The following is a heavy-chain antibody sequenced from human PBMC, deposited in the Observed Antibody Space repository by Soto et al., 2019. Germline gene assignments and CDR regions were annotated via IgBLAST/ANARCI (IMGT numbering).Heavy chain of an antibody. CDR1: GGSISSSSYY. V-gene: IGHV4-39*02. CDR2: IYYSGST. D-gene: IGHD1-1*01. Sequence: QLQLQESGPGLVKPSETLSLTCTVSGGSISSSSYYWGWIRQPPGKGLEWIGSIYYSGSTYYNPSLKSRVTISVDTSKNQFSLKLSSVTAADTAVYYCAREDSGDNWFDPWGQGTLVTVSS. CDR3: AREDSGDNWFDP. J-gene: IGHJ5*02.